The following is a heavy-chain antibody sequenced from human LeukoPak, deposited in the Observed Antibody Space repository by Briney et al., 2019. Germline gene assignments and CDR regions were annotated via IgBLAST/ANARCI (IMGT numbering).Heavy chain of an antibody. D-gene: IGHD3-3*01. J-gene: IGHJ4*02. CDR3: ARDLEFPDY. CDR1: GYTFTNHG. V-gene: IGHV1-18*01. CDR2: ISTNNGDT. Sequence: ASVKVSCKASGYTFTNHGISWMRQAPGQGLEWMGWISTNNGDTNYVQKFQGRVTMTIDTSTTTAYMELRSLTSDDTAVYYCARDLEFPDYWGQGTLVTVSS.